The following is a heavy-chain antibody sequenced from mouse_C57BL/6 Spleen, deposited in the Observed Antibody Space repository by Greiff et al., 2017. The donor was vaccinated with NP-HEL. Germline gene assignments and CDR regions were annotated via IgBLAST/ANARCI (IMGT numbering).Heavy chain of an antibody. D-gene: IGHD2-5*01. J-gene: IGHJ1*03. Sequence: QVQLQQPGAELVKPGASVKMSCKASGYTFTSYWITWVKQRPGQGLEWIGDIYPGSGSTNYNEKFKGKATMTVDTSSITAYMQLSSLTSEDSAVYYCARSSNGGYFDVWGKGTTVTVSS. CDR3: ARSSNGGYFDV. V-gene: IGHV1-55*01. CDR1: GYTFTSYW. CDR2: IYPGSGST.